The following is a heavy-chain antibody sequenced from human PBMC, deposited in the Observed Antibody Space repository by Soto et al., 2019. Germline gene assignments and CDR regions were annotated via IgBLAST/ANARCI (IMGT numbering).Heavy chain of an antibody. V-gene: IGHV4-39*01. CDR3: SRRAPEGFDP. Sequence: LSLTCAVSVGSIGTSAYYWGWIRQAPGKGLEWIGSINHSGNTYLSPSLKDRVTMSVDTSKNSFSLKLRSATAADTGLYYCSRRAPEGFDPWGQGTLVTVSS. J-gene: IGHJ5*02. CDR2: INHSGNT. CDR1: VGSIGTSAYY.